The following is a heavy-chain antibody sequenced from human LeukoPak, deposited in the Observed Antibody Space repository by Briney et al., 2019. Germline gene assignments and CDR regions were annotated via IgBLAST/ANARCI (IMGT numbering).Heavy chain of an antibody. CDR3: ARGKAVAASRDFDY. CDR1: GFIFSSYT. Sequence: GGSLRLSCAASGFIFSSYTMNWVRQAPGKGLEWVSSISTSSSYIYYADSVKGRFTIPRDNADNSLSLQMNSLRADDTAVYYCARGKAVAASRDFDYWGQGTLVTVSS. D-gene: IGHD6-19*01. J-gene: IGHJ4*02. CDR2: ISTSSSYI. V-gene: IGHV3-21*01.